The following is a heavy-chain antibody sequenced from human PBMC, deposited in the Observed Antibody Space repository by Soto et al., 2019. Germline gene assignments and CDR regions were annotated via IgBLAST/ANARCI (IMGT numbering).Heavy chain of an antibody. CDR1: GDSIRNRNYY. Sequence: QLQLQESGPGLVKPSETLSLSCSVSGDSIRNRNYYWAWIRQPPGKGLEWIVSRYDDASTFYNPSLQRRVTISIDTSKKQLSLKVTSVTAADTAVYYCARGIYLGPSCYYLDFWGQGTLVTVSS. CDR2: RYDDAST. V-gene: IGHV4-39*01. D-gene: IGHD3-22*01. CDR3: ARGIYLGPSCYYLDF. J-gene: IGHJ4*02.